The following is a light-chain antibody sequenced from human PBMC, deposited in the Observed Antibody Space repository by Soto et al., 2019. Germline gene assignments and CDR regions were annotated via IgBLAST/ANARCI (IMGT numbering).Light chain of an antibody. CDR3: QQYASYSPT. V-gene: IGKV1-5*01. CDR2: DAS. CDR1: QSISSW. J-gene: IGKJ1*01. Sequence: TQMTQSPSTLSGAVGDRVTITCRASQSISSWLAWYQKKPGKAPKLLIYDASTLESGVPSRFSGSGSGTEFTLTISSLQPDDFATYYCQQYASYSPTFGQGTKVDIK.